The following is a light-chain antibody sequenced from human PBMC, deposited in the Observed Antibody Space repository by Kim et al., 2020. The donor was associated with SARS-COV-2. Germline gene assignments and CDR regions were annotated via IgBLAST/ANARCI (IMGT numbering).Light chain of an antibody. CDR3: QAWDSSTSYV. CDR2: QDS. J-gene: IGLJ1*01. Sequence: SYELTQPPSVSVSPGQTASITCSGDKLGDKYACWYQQKPGQSSVLVIYQDSKRPSGIPERFSGSNSGNTATLTISGTQAMDEADYYCQAWDSSTSYVFG. CDR1: KLGDKY. V-gene: IGLV3-1*01.